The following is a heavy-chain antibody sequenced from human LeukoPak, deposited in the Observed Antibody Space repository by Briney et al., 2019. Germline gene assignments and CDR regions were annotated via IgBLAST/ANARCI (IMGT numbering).Heavy chain of an antibody. CDR3: ARVSHSSWYFDY. Sequence: GGSLRLSSAASGFTFSSYSMNWVRQAPGKGLEWVSSISSSSSYIYYADSVKGRFTISRDNAKNSLYLQMNSLRAEDTAVYYCARVSHSSWYFDYWGQGTLVTVSS. CDR1: GFTFSSYS. CDR2: ISSSSSYI. J-gene: IGHJ4*02. D-gene: IGHD6-13*01. V-gene: IGHV3-21*01.